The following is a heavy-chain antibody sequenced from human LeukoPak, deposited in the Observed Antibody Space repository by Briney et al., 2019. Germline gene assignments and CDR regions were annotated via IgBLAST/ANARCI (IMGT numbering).Heavy chain of an antibody. CDR3: ARDGGGYYDSSGYSVTFLDY. D-gene: IGHD3-22*01. J-gene: IGHJ4*02. CDR2: INPSRGST. Sequence: ASVKVSCKASGYTFTSYYMHWVRQAPGQGLEWMGIINPSRGSTTYAQKFQGRVTVTRDTSTSTVYMELSSLRSNDTAVYYCARDGGGYYDSSGYSVTFLDYWGQGTLVTVSS. V-gene: IGHV1-46*01. CDR1: GYTFTSYY.